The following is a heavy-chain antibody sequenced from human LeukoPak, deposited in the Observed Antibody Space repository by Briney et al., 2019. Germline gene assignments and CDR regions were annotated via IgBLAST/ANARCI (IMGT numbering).Heavy chain of an antibody. D-gene: IGHD2-2*01. CDR3: ARVPTSTTTRRAIDY. Sequence: PSETLSLTCAVYGGSFSGYYWSWIRQPPGEGLEWIGEINHSGSTNYNPSLKSRVTISVDTSKNQFSLKLSSVTAADTAVYYCARVPTSTTTRRAIDYWGQGTLVTVSS. CDR1: GGSFSGYY. V-gene: IGHV4-34*01. CDR2: INHSGST. J-gene: IGHJ4*02.